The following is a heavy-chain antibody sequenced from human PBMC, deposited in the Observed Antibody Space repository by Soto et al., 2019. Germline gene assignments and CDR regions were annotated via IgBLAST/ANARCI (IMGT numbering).Heavy chain of an antibody. V-gene: IGHV3-23*01. CDR2: ISGSGGGT. Sequence: GGSLRLSCVSSGFTFSGYTMTWVRQVPGMGLEWVSLISGSGGGTYYADSVKGRFTISRDNSKNTVYVEMNNLRVEDTAIYYCAKASAYASGSFDYWGQGALVTVSS. J-gene: IGHJ4*02. CDR1: GFTFSGYT. D-gene: IGHD3-10*01. CDR3: AKASAYASGSFDY.